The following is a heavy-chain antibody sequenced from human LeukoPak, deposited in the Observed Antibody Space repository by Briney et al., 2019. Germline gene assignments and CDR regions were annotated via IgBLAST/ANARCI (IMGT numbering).Heavy chain of an antibody. D-gene: IGHD6-19*01. CDR3: AREKGSGWYGVDY. J-gene: IGHJ4*02. CDR2: ISYSGIT. V-gene: IGHV4-59*01. Sequence: SETLSLTCTVSGGSITSSYWSWIWQPPGKGLEWIGYISYSGITNYNPSLKSRVTISVDTSKQQFSLKLSSVTAADTAVYYCAREKGSGWYGVDYWGQGTLITVSS. CDR1: GGSITSSY.